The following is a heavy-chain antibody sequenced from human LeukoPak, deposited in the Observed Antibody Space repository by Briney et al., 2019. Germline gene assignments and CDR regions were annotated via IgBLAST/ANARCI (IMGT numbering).Heavy chain of an antibody. D-gene: IGHD5-12*01. Sequence: SETLSLTCAVYGGSFSGYYWSWIRQPPGKGLEWIGEINHSGSTNYNPSLKSRVTISVDTSKNQFSLKLSSVTAAATAVYYCARGPFRRYPSGYGYYYYYYMDVWGKGTTVTVSS. CDR3: ARGPFRRYPSGYGYYYYYYMDV. V-gene: IGHV4-34*01. J-gene: IGHJ6*03. CDR2: INHSGST. CDR1: GGSFSGYY.